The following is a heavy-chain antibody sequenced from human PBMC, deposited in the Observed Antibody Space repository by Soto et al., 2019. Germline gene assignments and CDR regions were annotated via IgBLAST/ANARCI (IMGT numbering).Heavy chain of an antibody. V-gene: IGHV4-59*08. CDR3: ARHLGAVAGSDAFDI. CDR1: GGFISSYY. D-gene: IGHD6-19*01. J-gene: IGHJ3*02. Sequence: SETLSLTCTVSGGFISSYYWSWIRQPPGKGLEWIGYIYYSGGTNYNPSLKSRVTISVDTSKNQFSLKLSSVTAADTAVYYCARHLGAVAGSDAFDIWGQGTMVTVSS. CDR2: IYYSGGT.